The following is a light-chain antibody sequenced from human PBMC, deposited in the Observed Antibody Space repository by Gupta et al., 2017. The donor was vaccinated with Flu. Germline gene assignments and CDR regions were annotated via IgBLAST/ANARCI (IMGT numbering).Light chain of an antibody. V-gene: IGLV1-44*01. CDR1: SANIESNS. CDR2: YND. Sequence: QSALTQPPSASGTPGQRVTISCSGSSANIESNSVTWYQQFPGTAPKLLIYYNDQRPAGVPDRVSGSKSGTSASLAISGLQSEDEADYYCAAWDDSLGGWVFGGGTKLTVL. J-gene: IGLJ3*02. CDR3: AAWDDSLGGWV.